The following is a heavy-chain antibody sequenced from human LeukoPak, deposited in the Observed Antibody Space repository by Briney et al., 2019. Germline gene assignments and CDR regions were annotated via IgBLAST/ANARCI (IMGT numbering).Heavy chain of an antibody. V-gene: IGHV1-69*01. CDR2: FIPIFGTA. J-gene: IGHJ4*02. Sequence: SVKVSCKASGGTFSSYAISWVRQAPGQGLEWMGGFIPIFGTANYAQKFQGRVTITADESTSTAYMELSSLRSEDTAVYYCAREFFRDDSGSYLDYWGQGTLVTVSS. D-gene: IGHD1-26*01. CDR1: GGTFSSYA. CDR3: AREFFRDDSGSYLDY.